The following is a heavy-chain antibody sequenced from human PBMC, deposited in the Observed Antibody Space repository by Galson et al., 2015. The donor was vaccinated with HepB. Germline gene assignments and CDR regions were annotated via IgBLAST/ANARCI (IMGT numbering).Heavy chain of an antibody. V-gene: IGHV3-11*05. Sequence: SLRLSCAASGFTFSDYYMSWIRQAPGKGLEWVSYISSSSSYTNYADSVKGRFTVSRDNAKNSLYLQMNSLRAEDTAVYYCARGDGDYGMDVWGQGTTVTVSS. CDR1: GFTFSDYY. D-gene: IGHD4-17*01. J-gene: IGHJ6*02. CDR2: ISSSSSYT. CDR3: ARGDGDYGMDV.